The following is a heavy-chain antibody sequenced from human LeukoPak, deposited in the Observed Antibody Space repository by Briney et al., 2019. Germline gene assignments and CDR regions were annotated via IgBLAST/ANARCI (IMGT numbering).Heavy chain of an antibody. V-gene: IGHV1-2*04. CDR1: GYTFTGYY. CDR2: IKPNSGGT. J-gene: IGHJ4*02. CDR3: ARDLEHCRNIICSNSAY. Sequence: GASVKVSCKASGYTFTGYYMHWVRQAPGQGLEWMGWIKPNSGGTNYAQKFQGWVTMTRDTSISTAYMELSRLRSDDTAVYYCARDLEHCRNIICSNSAYWGQGTLVTVSS. D-gene: IGHD2-2*01.